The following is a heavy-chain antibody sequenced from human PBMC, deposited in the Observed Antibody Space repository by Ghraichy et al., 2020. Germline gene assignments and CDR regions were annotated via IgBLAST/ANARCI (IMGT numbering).Heavy chain of an antibody. Sequence: GGSLRLSCAASGFTLSNYWMHWVRQAPGKGLVWVSRIKSDGSSTIYADSVKGRFTISRDNAKNTLYLQMNSLRAEDTAFYYCARVGNAGVSGWYGEDHWGQGTLVTVSS. J-gene: IGHJ4*02. CDR3: ARVGNAGVSGWYGEDH. D-gene: IGHD6-19*01. CDR2: IKSDGSST. CDR1: GFTLSNYW. V-gene: IGHV3-74*01.